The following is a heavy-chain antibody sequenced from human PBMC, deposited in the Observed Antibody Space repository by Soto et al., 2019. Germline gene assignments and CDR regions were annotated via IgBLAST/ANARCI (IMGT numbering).Heavy chain of an antibody. D-gene: IGHD6-19*01. J-gene: IGHJ4*02. CDR1: GFTFSSYA. Sequence: HPGGSLRLSCAASGFTFSSYAMSWVRQSPGKGLEWVSAISGSGGSTYYADSVKGRFTISRDNSKNTLYLQMNSLRAEDTAVYYCAKAHSGWYGGYYFDYWGQGTLVTVSS. V-gene: IGHV3-23*01. CDR2: ISGSGGST. CDR3: AKAHSGWYGGYYFDY.